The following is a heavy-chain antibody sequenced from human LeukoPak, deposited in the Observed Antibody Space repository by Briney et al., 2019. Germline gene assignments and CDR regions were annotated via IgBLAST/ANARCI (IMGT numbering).Heavy chain of an antibody. J-gene: IGHJ3*02. CDR1: GFSLSMNGVG. D-gene: IGHD4/OR15-4a*01. CDR3: VHSGPNGKLDVYHI. V-gene: IGHV2-5*01. CDR2: IYWNDEK. Sequence: SGPTLVKPTQTLTLTCTFSGFSLSMNGVGVGWIRQPPGKALEWLALIYWNDEKRYISSLKSRLTITKDTSKKQAVLTMTNMSPVDTATYYCVHSGPNGKLDVYHIWGQGTMVTVSS.